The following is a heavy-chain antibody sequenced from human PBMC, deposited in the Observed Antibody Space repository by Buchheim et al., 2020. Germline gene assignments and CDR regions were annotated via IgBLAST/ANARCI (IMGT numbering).Heavy chain of an antibody. D-gene: IGHD7-27*01. J-gene: IGHJ4*02. V-gene: IGHV3-30*18. Sequence: QVQLVESGGGVVQPGRSLRLSCAASGFTFSSYGMHWVRQAPGKGLEWVAVISYDGSNKYYADSVKGRFTISRDNSKNTLYLQMNSLRAEETAVYYCAKDVAGEGYFDNWGQ. CDR3: AKDVAGEGYFDN. CDR1: GFTFSSYG. CDR2: ISYDGSNK.